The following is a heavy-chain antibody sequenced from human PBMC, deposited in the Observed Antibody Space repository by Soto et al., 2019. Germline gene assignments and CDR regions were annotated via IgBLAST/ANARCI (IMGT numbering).Heavy chain of an antibody. CDR1: GFTFSSYS. D-gene: IGHD3-22*01. CDR2: ISSSGSSI. J-gene: IGHJ4*02. CDR3: ARASYYYDGSGYHGY. Sequence: EVQLVESGGGLVKPGGSLRLSCAASGFTFSSYSMNWVRQAPGKGLEWVSSISSSGSSIYYADSVKGRFTISRDNAKNSLYLQMNSLIAEDTAVYYCARASYYYDGSGYHGYWGQGTLVTVSS. V-gene: IGHV3-21*01.